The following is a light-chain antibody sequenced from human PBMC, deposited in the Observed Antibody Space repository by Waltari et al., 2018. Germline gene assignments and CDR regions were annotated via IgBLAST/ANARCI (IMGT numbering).Light chain of an antibody. J-gene: IGKJ4*01. V-gene: IGKV1-5*03. CDR1: QSISHW. CDR2: KAS. Sequence: DTQMTQSPSTMSASVGDRVTITRRASQSISHWLAWYHEKPWKAPKLLIYKASTLESGVPSWFSGSGSWTEFTLTIISLQPDDFATYYCQQYNSYSLLTFGGGTKVEIK. CDR3: QQYNSYSLLT.